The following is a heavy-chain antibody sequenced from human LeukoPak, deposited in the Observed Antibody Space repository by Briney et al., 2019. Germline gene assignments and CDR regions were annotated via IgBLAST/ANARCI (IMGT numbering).Heavy chain of an antibody. CDR3: ARILRRYYYDSSGYTPDAFDI. D-gene: IGHD3-22*01. J-gene: IGHJ3*02. Sequence: VASVKVSCKAPGYTFTSYDINWVRQATGQGLEWMGWMNPNSGNTGYAQKFQGRVTMTRNTSISTAYMELSSLRSEDTAVYYCARILRRYYYDSSGYTPDAFDIWGQGTMVTVSS. V-gene: IGHV1-8*01. CDR1: GYTFTSYD. CDR2: MNPNSGNT.